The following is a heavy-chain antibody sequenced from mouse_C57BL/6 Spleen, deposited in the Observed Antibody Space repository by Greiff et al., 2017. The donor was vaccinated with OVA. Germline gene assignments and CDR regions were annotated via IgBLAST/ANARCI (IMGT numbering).Heavy chain of an antibody. CDR3: ARPSAQATYYYAMDY. CDR2: IYPGDGDT. V-gene: IGHV1-82*01. J-gene: IGHJ4*01. Sequence: VQLQQSGPELVKPGASVKISCKASGYAFSSSWMNWVKQRPGKGLEWIGRIYPGDGDTNYNGKFKGKATLTADKSSSTAYMQLSSLTSEDSAVYFCARPSAQATYYYAMDYWGQGTSVTVSS. CDR1: GYAFSSSW. D-gene: IGHD3-2*02.